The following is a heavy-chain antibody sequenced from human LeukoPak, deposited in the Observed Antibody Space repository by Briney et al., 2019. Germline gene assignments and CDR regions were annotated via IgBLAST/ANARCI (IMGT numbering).Heavy chain of an antibody. J-gene: IGHJ3*01. D-gene: IGHD4-17*01. CDR3: ATLNYGDLRGGGFEV. V-gene: IGHV1-24*01. CDR2: FDPENSET. Sequence: ASVKVSCKASGYTLTDLSIHWVRQAPGEGLEWMGGFDPENSETIYAQRFQGRVTMTEDTSSDTAYMFLTSLRSEDTALYYCATLNYGDLRGGGFEVWGQGTMVSVSS. CDR1: GYTLTDLS.